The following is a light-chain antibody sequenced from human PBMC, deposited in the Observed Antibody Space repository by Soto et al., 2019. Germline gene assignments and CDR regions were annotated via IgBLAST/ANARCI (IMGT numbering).Light chain of an antibody. CDR2: GAS. J-gene: IGKJ5*01. Sequence: EIVLTQSPGPLSFSPGGRAPLSCRASQSLDRGSLAWYQQRPGQTPRLLVYGASTRATGIPHRFSGIGSGTDFTLTISSLEPEDFAVYYCQQRSNWPRSITFGQGTRLEIK. CDR1: QSLDRGS. CDR3: QQRSNWPRSIT. V-gene: IGKV3-11*01.